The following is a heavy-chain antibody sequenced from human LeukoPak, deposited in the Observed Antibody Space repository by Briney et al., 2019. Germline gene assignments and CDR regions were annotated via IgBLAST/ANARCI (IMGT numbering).Heavy chain of an antibody. V-gene: IGHV3-7*01. D-gene: IGHD3-16*01. Sequence: GGSLRLSCAASGFTFSGYWMSWVRQAPGKGLEWVTSIRQDGNEKHYVDSVKGRFTISRDNAKNSLYLQMNSLRAEDTAVYYCARDVYYDTNFDFWGQGTLVTVSS. J-gene: IGHJ4*02. CDR3: ARDVYYDTNFDF. CDR1: GFTFSGYW. CDR2: IRQDGNEK.